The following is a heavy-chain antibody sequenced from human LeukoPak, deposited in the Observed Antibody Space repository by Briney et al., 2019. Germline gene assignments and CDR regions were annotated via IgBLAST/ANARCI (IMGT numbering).Heavy chain of an antibody. CDR3: ARGGAARLHFQN. D-gene: IGHD6-6*01. J-gene: IGHJ1*01. Sequence: PSETLSLTCTVSGGSISTYYWNWIRQPPGKGLEWIGYIYHRGSTNYNPSLQSRVTISVDTSKNQFSLNLNSVTAAETAVYYCARGGAARLHFQNWGQGTLVTVS. CDR2: IYHRGST. CDR1: GGSISTYY. V-gene: IGHV4-59*01.